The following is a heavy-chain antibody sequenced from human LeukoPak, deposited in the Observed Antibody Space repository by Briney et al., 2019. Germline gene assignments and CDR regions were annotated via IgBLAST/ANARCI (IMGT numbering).Heavy chain of an antibody. Sequence: GASVKVSCKASGYTFTGYYMHWVRQAPGQGLEWMGGIIPIFGTANYAQKFQGRVTITADKSTSTAYMELSSLRSEDTAVYYCARGPQYSSSWYHYYYYYYMDVWGKGTTVTVSS. CDR2: IIPIFGTA. CDR3: ARGPQYSSSWYHYYYYYYMDV. J-gene: IGHJ6*03. D-gene: IGHD6-13*01. V-gene: IGHV1-69*06. CDR1: GYTFTGYY.